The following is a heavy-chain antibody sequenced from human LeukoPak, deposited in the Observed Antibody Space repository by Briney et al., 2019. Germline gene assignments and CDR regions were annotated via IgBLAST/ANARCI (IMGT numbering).Heavy chain of an antibody. Sequence: PGRSLRLSCTTSGFTFSTYGMHWVRPAPGKGLEWVAVIWYDGTNRYYADSVKGRFTISRDNSKNTLYLQMNSMRAEDTAVYYCARDQDRAFDIWGQGTMVTVSS. CDR1: GFTFSTYG. J-gene: IGHJ3*02. CDR2: IWYDGTNR. V-gene: IGHV3-33*01. CDR3: ARDQDRAFDI.